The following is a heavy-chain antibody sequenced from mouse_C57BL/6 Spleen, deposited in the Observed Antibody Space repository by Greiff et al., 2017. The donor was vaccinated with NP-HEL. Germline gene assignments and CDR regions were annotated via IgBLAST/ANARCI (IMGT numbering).Heavy chain of an antibody. V-gene: IGHV1-55*01. CDR3: ARDYDYDDAMDY. CDR2: IYPGSGST. Sequence: VQLQQSGAELVKPGASVKMSCKASGYTFTSYWITWVKQRPGQGLEWIGDIYPGSGSTNYNEKFKSKATLTVDTSSSTAYMQLSSLTSEDSAVYYCARDYDYDDAMDYWGQGTSVTVSS. D-gene: IGHD2-4*01. J-gene: IGHJ4*01. CDR1: GYTFTSYW.